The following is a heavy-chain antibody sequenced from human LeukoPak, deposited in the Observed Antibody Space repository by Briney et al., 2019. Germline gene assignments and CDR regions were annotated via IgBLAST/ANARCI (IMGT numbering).Heavy chain of an antibody. CDR2: VYYSGST. V-gene: IGHV4-39*07. CDR3: ARIVVKHQFDY. J-gene: IGHJ4*02. CDR1: GGSISSSSYS. Sequence: SETLSLTCTVSGGSISSSSYSWGWIRQPPGKGLEWIGSVYYSGSTYYNPSLKSRVTISVDTSKNQFSLKLSSVTAADTAVYYCARIVVKHQFDYWGQGTLVTVSS. D-gene: IGHD2-21*01.